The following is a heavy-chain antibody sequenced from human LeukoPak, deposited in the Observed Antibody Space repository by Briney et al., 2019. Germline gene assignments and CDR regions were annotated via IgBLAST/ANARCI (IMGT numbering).Heavy chain of an antibody. Sequence: GASVKVSCKASGYTFTSCDINWVRQATGQGLEWMGWMNPNSGNTGYAQKFQGRVTMTRNTSISTAYMELSSQRSEDTAVYYCARGVYSSSWYYYWGQGTLVTVSS. CDR1: GYTFTSCD. CDR3: ARGVYSSSWYYY. CDR2: MNPNSGNT. J-gene: IGHJ4*02. V-gene: IGHV1-8*01. D-gene: IGHD6-13*01.